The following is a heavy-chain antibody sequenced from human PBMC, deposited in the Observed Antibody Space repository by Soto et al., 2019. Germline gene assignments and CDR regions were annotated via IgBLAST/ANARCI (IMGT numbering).Heavy chain of an antibody. D-gene: IGHD4-4*01. Sequence: ASVTVSCKASGYTFTRYGISWVRQDPGQGLEWMGWISAYNGNTNYAQKLQGRVTMTTDTSTSTAYMELRSLRSDDTAVYYCARVAYHDYSKMSGDFDYWGQGTLVTVSS. CDR2: ISAYNGNT. CDR3: ARVAYHDYSKMSGDFDY. J-gene: IGHJ4*02. V-gene: IGHV1-18*01. CDR1: GYTFTRYG.